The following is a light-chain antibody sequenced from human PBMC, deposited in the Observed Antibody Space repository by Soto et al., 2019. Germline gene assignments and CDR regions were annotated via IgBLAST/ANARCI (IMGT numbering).Light chain of an antibody. Sequence: ETVMTQSPDTLSVSPGERATLSCRASQSVGSNLAWYQQKPGQAPRLLIYGASTRATGFPARFSGSGSGTEFTLTISSLQSEDFAVYYCQQNNAWPLTFGQGTKVDIK. CDR3: QQNNAWPLT. V-gene: IGKV3-15*01. CDR1: QSVGSN. CDR2: GAS. J-gene: IGKJ1*01.